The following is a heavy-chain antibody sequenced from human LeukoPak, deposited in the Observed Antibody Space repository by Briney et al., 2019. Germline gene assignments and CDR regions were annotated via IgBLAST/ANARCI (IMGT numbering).Heavy chain of an antibody. J-gene: IGHJ4*02. CDR3: AFNTSGYKYCFDY. V-gene: IGHV3-23*01. Sequence: GGALRLSCVASGFLFRTYAMSWVRQATGKGLEGVSDISSSGGTTSYATSITGRSTISIDTSKNTLYMQMHSLRAEHTAIYYCAFNTSGYKYCFDYWGRGTLVTVSS. D-gene: IGHD5-12*01. CDR2: ISSSGGTT. CDR1: GFLFRTYA.